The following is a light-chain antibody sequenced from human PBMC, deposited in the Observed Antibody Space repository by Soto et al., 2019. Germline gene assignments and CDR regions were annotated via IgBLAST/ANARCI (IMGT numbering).Light chain of an antibody. V-gene: IGKV3-20*01. J-gene: IGKJ1*01. CDR1: QSVNDNY. Sequence: EIVLTQSPGTLSLSPRERATLSCRASQSVNDNYLAWYQHKPGQAPRLLIYGASSRAPGIPDRLSGSGSGPDFTLTLSRLEPEQFALYYCQQYAASPRTFGKGTQVEVK. CDR2: GAS. CDR3: QQYAASPRT.